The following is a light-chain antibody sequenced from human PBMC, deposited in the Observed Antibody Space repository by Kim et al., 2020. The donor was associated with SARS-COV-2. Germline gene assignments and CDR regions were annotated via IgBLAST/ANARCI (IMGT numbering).Light chain of an antibody. V-gene: IGLV2-14*01. J-gene: IGLJ2*01. CDR1: SSDVGNSDY. Sequence: QSALTQPASVSGSPGQSITISCTGTSSDVGNSDYVSWYQQRPVKAPKLMIYDVRKRPSGVSNRFSGSKSGNTASLTISGLQAEDEADYYCSSYSSSSKWFFGGGTQLTVL. CDR2: DVR. CDR3: SSYSSSSKWF.